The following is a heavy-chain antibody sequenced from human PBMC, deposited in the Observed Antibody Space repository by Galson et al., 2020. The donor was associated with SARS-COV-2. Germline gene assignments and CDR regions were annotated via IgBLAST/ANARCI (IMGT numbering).Heavy chain of an antibody. CDR1: GYSFTNYW. Sequence: GESLKISCKGSGYSFTNYWIGWVRQMPGKGLEWMGIIYPGDSDTRYSPSFQGQVTISADKSINTAYLQWSSLEASDTAMYYCARRDYRGRFLDFDHWGQGTLVTVSS. J-gene: IGHJ4*02. CDR2: IYPGDSDT. CDR3: ARRDYRGRFLDFDH. D-gene: IGHD1-26*01. V-gene: IGHV5-51*01.